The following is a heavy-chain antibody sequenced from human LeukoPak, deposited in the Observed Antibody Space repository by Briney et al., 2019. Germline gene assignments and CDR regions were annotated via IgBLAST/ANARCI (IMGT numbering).Heavy chain of an antibody. Sequence: ASVKVSCKASGYTFTGYYMHWVRQAPGQGLEWMGWINPNSGGTNYAQKFQGRVTMTRDTSISTAYMELSRLRSDDTAVYYCARVKREWRLLFYFDYWGQGTLSPSPQ. D-gene: IGHD2-21*02. CDR2: INPNSGGT. J-gene: IGHJ4*02. V-gene: IGHV1-2*02. CDR3: ARVKREWRLLFYFDY. CDR1: GYTFTGYY.